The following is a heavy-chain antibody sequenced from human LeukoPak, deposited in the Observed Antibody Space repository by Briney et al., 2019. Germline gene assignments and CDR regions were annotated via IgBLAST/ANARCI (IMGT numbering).Heavy chain of an antibody. D-gene: IGHD3-10*01. Sequence: SETLSLTCTVSGGSISSYYWSWIRQPAGKGLEWIGRIYTSGSTNYNPSLKSRVTMSVDTSRNQFSLKLSSVTAADTAVYYCARDAYYYGSGNYPFDYWGHGTLVTVSS. CDR3: ARDAYYYGSGNYPFDY. CDR1: GGSISSYY. CDR2: IYTSGST. J-gene: IGHJ4*01. V-gene: IGHV4-4*07.